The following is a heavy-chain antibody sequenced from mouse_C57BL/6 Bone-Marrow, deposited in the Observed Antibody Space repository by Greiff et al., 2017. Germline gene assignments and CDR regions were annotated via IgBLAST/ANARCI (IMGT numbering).Heavy chain of an antibody. Sequence: QVQLQQSGAELVRPGASVTLSCKASGYTFTDYEMHWVKQTPVHGLEWIGAIDPETGGTAYNQKFKGKAILTADKSSSTAYVELRSLTSEDSAVYYCTRPTVGAKDDVWGTGTTVTVSA. V-gene: IGHV1-15*01. CDR2: IDPETGGT. CDR1: GYTFTDYE. D-gene: IGHD1-1*01. CDR3: TRPTVGAKDDV. J-gene: IGHJ1*03.